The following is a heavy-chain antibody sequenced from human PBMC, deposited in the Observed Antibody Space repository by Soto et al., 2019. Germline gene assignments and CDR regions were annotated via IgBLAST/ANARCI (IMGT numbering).Heavy chain of an antibody. D-gene: IGHD2-8*01. V-gene: IGHV6-1*01. Sequence: SQTLSLTCAISGDSVSTKSATWDWIRHSPSRGLEWLGRTYYRSKWYNDYAVSVKGRITINPDTSNNQLSLQLNSVTPDDTAVYYCARLIGNGWLDSWGQGTLVTVSS. J-gene: IGHJ5*01. CDR1: GDSVSTKSAT. CDR3: ARLIGNGWLDS. CDR2: TYYRSKWYN.